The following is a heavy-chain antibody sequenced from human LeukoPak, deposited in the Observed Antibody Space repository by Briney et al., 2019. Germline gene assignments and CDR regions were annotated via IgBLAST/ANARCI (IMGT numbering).Heavy chain of an antibody. J-gene: IGHJ4*02. CDR3: ARVPAYGSGRSVGY. Sequence: GGSLRLSCAASGFTFSSYSMNWVRQAPGKGLEWVSSISSGSSYIYYADSVKGRFTISRDNAKNSLYLQMNSLRAEDTAVYYCARVPAYGSGRSVGYWGQGTLVTVSS. CDR2: ISSGSSYI. CDR1: GFTFSSYS. V-gene: IGHV3-21*01. D-gene: IGHD2-2*01.